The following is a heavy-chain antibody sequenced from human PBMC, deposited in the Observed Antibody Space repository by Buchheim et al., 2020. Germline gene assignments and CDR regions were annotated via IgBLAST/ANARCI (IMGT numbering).Heavy chain of an antibody. Sequence: EVLLVESGGGLVQPGGSLRLSCAASGFTFSSFYMNWVRQAPGKGLEWVANIKQDGSEQDYVDSEKGRFTISRDNAKNFMSLQMNSLRAEDTAVYYCARDLSNWNDENYFDYWGQGTL. J-gene: IGHJ4*02. CDR3: ARDLSNWNDENYFDY. V-gene: IGHV3-7*01. CDR2: IKQDGSEQ. CDR1: GFTFSSFY. D-gene: IGHD1-1*01.